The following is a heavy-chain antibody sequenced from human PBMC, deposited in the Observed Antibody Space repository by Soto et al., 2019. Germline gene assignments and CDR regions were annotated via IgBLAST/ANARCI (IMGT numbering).Heavy chain of an antibody. CDR3: ARVLWSVTLSYYYMDV. CDR2: ISAYNGNT. D-gene: IGHD3-3*01. Sequence: ASVKVSCKASGYTFTSYGISWVRQAPGQGLEWMGWISAYNGNTNYAQKLQGRVTMTTDTSTSTAYMELRSLRSDDTAVNYCARVLWSVTLSYYYMDVWGKGTTVTVSS. CDR1: GYTFTSYG. J-gene: IGHJ6*03. V-gene: IGHV1-18*01.